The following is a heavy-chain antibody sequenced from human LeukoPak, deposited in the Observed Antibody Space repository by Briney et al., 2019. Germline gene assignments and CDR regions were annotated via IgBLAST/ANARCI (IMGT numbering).Heavy chain of an antibody. J-gene: IGHJ4*02. Sequence: ASVKVSCKASGYTFTGYYMQWVRQAPGQGLEWMGWINPNSGGTNYAQKFQGRVTMTRDTSHSTAYMELSRLRSDDTAVYYCASAGAKRGLWFGEGWGQGTLVTVSS. CDR2: INPNSGGT. CDR1: GYTFTGYY. D-gene: IGHD3-10*01. CDR3: ASAGAKRGLWFGEG. V-gene: IGHV1-2*02.